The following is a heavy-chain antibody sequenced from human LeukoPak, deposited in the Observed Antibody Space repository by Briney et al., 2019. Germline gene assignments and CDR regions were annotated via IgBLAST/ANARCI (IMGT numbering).Heavy chain of an antibody. CDR2: ISSSSSYT. J-gene: IGHJ4*02. CDR3: ARLGWATAPLDY. V-gene: IGHV3-11*06. CDR1: GFTFSDYY. Sequence: GGSLRLSCAATGFTFSDYYMSWIRQAPGKGLEWVSYISSSSSYTNYADSVKGRFTISRDNAKNSLYLQMNSLRAEDTAVYYCARLGWATAPLDYWGQGTLVTVSS. D-gene: IGHD5-12*01.